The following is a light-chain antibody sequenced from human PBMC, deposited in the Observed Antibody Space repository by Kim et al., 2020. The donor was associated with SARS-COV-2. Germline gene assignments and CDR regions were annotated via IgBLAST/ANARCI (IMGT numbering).Light chain of an antibody. V-gene: IGLV4-69*01. CDR1: RGHRSYA. CDR3: QTWGTGI. J-gene: IGLJ2*01. CDR2: LNSDGSH. Sequence: LSASVKLTCTLSRGHRSYAIAWHQQQPEKGPRYLMKLNSDGSHCKGDGLPVRFSGSSSGAERYLTISSLQSEDEAYYYCQTWGTGIFGGGTQLTVL.